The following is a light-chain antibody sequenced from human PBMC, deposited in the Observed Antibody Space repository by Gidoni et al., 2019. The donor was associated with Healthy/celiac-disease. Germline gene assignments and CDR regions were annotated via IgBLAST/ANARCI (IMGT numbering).Light chain of an antibody. Sequence: DIQMTQSPSTLSASVGDRVTITCRASQSISSWLAWYQQKPGKAPKLLIYDAASLESGVPSRFSCSGAGTEFTLTLRSLQPDDFATYYCQQYNSSFGGGTKVEIK. J-gene: IGKJ4*01. CDR1: QSISSW. CDR2: DAA. CDR3: QQYNSS. V-gene: IGKV1-5*01.